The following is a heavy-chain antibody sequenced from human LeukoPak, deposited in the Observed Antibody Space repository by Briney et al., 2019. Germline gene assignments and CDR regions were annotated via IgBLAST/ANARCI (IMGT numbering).Heavy chain of an antibody. CDR1: GFTFSSYA. D-gene: IGHD3-22*01. V-gene: IGHV3-23*01. Sequence: GGSLRLSCAASGFTFSSYAMSWVRQAPGKGLEWVSGISGTGGSTYYADSVKGRSTISRDNSKNTLYLQMNSLRAEDTAVYYCAKDSAQYYYDSSGSFDYWGQGTLVTVSS. J-gene: IGHJ4*02. CDR3: AKDSAQYYYDSSGSFDY. CDR2: ISGTGGST.